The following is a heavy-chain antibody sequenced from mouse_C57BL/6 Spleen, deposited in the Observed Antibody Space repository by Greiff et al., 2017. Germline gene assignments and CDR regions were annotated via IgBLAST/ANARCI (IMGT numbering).Heavy chain of an antibody. V-gene: IGHV5-12*01. CDR2: ISNGGGST. Sequence: VMLVESGGGLVQPGGSLKLSCAASGFTFSDYYMYWVRQTPEKRLEWVAYISNGGGSTYYPDTVKGRFTISRDNAKNTLYLQMSRLKSEDTAMYYCARAFFYAMDYWGQGTSVTVSS. J-gene: IGHJ4*01. CDR3: ARAFFYAMDY. CDR1: GFTFSDYY.